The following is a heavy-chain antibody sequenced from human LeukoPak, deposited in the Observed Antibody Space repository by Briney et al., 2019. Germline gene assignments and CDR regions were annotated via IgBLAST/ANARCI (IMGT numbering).Heavy chain of an antibody. V-gene: IGHV3-7*01. Sequence: GGSLRLSCAASGFTFSTSWMTWVRQAPGKGLEWVANIKGDGSQMYYVDSVKGRFTISRDNAKSSLYLQMNSLRVEDTAVYYCARDPYSGSYGDSYYYYMDVWGKGTTVTISS. CDR1: GFTFSTSW. D-gene: IGHD1-26*01. CDR2: IKGDGSQM. CDR3: ARDPYSGSYGDSYYYYMDV. J-gene: IGHJ6*03.